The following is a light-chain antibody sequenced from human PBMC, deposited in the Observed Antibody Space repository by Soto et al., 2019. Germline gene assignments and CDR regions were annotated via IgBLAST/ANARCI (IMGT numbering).Light chain of an antibody. J-gene: IGLJ1*01. Sequence: QSVLTQPPSASGSPGQSVTISCTGTSSDVGKYDYVSWYQQHPGKAPKLMIYEVSNRPSGVSNRFSGSKSGNTASLTISGLQAEDEADYYCSSYTDSSNYVFGTGTKVTVL. CDR3: SSYTDSSNYV. CDR1: SSDVGKYDY. CDR2: EVS. V-gene: IGLV2-14*01.